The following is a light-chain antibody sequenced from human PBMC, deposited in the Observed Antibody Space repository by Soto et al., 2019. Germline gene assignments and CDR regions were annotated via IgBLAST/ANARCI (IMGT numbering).Light chain of an antibody. CDR3: QQSYSNPRT. J-gene: IGKJ4*01. V-gene: IGKV1-39*01. Sequence: DIQMTQSPSSLSASVGDRVTITCRASQSISSYVNWYQQKPGKAPQLLIYAASSLQSGVPSRFSGGGSGTDLTLTISSLQPEDFATYYCQQSYSNPRTFGGGTKVDIK. CDR1: QSISSY. CDR2: AAS.